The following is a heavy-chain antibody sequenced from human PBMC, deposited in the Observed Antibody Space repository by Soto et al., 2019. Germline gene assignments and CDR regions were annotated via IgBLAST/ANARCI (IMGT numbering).Heavy chain of an antibody. J-gene: IGHJ3*01. CDR1: GYSFTTYY. CDR2: INPNGGTT. D-gene: IGHD2-15*01. CDR3: AAYCSGGGCPPGPWN. V-gene: IGHV1-46*03. Sequence: QVVPSGAEVRKPGASVKVSCKASGYSFTTYYIHWFRQAPGQGLEWMAIINPNGGTTNYGQKFQGRVTVTRDMSASTVYMELSSLRSDDTAIYYCAAYCSGGGCPPGPWNWGRGTMVTVSS.